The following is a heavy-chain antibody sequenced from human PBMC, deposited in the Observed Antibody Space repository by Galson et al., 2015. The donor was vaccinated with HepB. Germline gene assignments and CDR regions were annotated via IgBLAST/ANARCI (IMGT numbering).Heavy chain of an antibody. Sequence: SLRLSCAASGFTFSSYSINWVRQAPGKGLEWVSSITGSSTYIYYADSVKGRFTISRDNAKNSLYLQMNSLRAEDTAVYYCARGGSGGDWQRPFDYWGQGTLVTVSS. V-gene: IGHV3-21*01. CDR2: ITGSSTYI. D-gene: IGHD2-21*02. CDR3: ARGGSGGDWQRPFDY. J-gene: IGHJ4*02. CDR1: GFTFSSYS.